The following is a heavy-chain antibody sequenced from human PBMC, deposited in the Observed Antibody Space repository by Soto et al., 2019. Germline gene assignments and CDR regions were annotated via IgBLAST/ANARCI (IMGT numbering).Heavy chain of an antibody. CDR3: ARHGRVNGPLTH. J-gene: IGHJ4*02. Sequence: SETLSITCAVYGGSFSGYYRRWIRQTPGKGLEWIGHINHSGSTNYNPSLNSRVTISVDTSKNQFSLKLSSVTAADTAVYYCARHGRVNGPLTHWGQGTLVTVSS. CDR2: INHSGST. V-gene: IGHV4-34*01. CDR1: GGSFSGYY. D-gene: IGHD1-26*01.